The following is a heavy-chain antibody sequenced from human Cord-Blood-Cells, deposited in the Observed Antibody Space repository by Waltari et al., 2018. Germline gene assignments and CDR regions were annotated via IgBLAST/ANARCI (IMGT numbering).Heavy chain of an antibody. J-gene: IGHJ5*02. CDR3: ARDLAGTSWFDP. CDR1: GGSISSYY. V-gene: IGHV4-59*01. CDR2: IYYSGST. Sequence: QVQLQESGPGLVKPSETLSLTCTVSGGSISSYYWSWIRQPPGNGLEWIGYIYYSGSTNYNPSLKSRVTISVDTSKNQFSLKLSSVTAADTAVYYCARDLAGTSWFDPWGQGTLVTVSS. D-gene: IGHD6-19*01.